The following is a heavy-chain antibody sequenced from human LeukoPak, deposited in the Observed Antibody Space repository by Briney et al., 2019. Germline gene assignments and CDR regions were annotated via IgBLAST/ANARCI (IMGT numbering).Heavy chain of an antibody. D-gene: IGHD1-7*01. V-gene: IGHV1-18*01. CDR2: ISAYNGNT. J-gene: IGHJ4*02. Sequence: ASVKVSCKASGYTFTSYGISWVRQAPGQGLEWVGWISAYNGNTNYAQKLQGRVTMTTDTSTSTAYIELRSLRADDTAVYYCARDLPLVTGTVGYFDYWGQGTLVTVSS. CDR1: GYTFTSYG. CDR3: ARDLPLVTGTVGYFDY.